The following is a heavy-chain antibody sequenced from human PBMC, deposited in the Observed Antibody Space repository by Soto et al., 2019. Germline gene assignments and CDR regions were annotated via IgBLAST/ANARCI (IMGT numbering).Heavy chain of an antibody. V-gene: IGHV4-31*03. J-gene: IGHJ6*02. D-gene: IGHD3-3*01. CDR2: IYYSGST. CDR1: GGSISSGGYY. Sequence: LSLTCTVSGGSISSGGYYWSWIRQHPGKGLEWIGYIYYSGSTYYNPSLKSRVTISVDTSKNQFSLKLSSVTAADTAVYYCARETRYYDFWSGYFPNDYYYYGMDVWGQGTTVTVSS. CDR3: ARETRYYDFWSGYFPNDYYYYGMDV.